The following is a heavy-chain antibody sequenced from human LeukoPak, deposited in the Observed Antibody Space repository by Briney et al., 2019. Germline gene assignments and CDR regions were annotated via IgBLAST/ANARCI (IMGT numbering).Heavy chain of an antibody. D-gene: IGHD4-17*01. CDR1: GYTFTSYD. Sequence: ASVKVSCKASGYTFTSYDINWVRQATGQGLEWMGWMNPNSGNTGYAQKFQGRVTMTRNTSISTAYMELSSLRSEDTAVHYCARGPDYDTGDYYYYYYMDVWGKGTTVTVSS. CDR3: ARGPDYDTGDYYYYYYMDV. CDR2: MNPNSGNT. V-gene: IGHV1-8*01. J-gene: IGHJ6*03.